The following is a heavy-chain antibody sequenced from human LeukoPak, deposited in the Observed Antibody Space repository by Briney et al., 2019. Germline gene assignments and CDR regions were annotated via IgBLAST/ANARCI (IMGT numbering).Heavy chain of an antibody. V-gene: IGHV4-39*01. J-gene: IGHJ6*03. CDR1: GDSISTSSYY. Sequence: PSETLSLTCSVSGDSISTSSYYWGWIRQPPGKGLEWIGTIYYSGSAYYNPSLTSRVTISVDTSKNQFSLKPSSVTAADTAVYYCARHKDYYYSYMDVWGKGTTVTISS. CDR3: ARHKDYYYSYMDV. CDR2: IYYSGSA.